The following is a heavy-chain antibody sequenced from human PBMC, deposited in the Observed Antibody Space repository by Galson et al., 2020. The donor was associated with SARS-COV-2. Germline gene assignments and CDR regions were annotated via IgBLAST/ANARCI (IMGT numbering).Heavy chain of an antibody. CDR1: GGSISSGDYY. V-gene: IGHV4-30-4*01. Sequence: ETSETLSLTCTVSGGSISSGDYYWSWIRQPPGKGLEWIGYIYYSGSTYYNPSLKSRVTISVDTSKNQFSLKLSSVTAADTAVYYCARAKRITIFGVVNWFDPGGQGTLVTVSS. CDR2: IYYSGST. J-gene: IGHJ5*02. CDR3: ARAKRITIFGVVNWFDP. D-gene: IGHD3-3*01.